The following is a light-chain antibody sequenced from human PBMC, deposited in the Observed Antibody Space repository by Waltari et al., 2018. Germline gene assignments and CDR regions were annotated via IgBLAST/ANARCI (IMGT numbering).Light chain of an antibody. Sequence: QSALTQPASVSGSPGQSITISCTGASIDVGRYHLVSWYQQHPDKAPKLMIYEDNKRPSGVSTRFSGSKSGNTASLTISGLQAEDEADYYCCSYAGSGTTWVFGGGTKLTVL. CDR2: EDN. J-gene: IGLJ3*02. CDR3: CSYAGSGTTWV. V-gene: IGLV2-23*01. CDR1: SIDVGRYHL.